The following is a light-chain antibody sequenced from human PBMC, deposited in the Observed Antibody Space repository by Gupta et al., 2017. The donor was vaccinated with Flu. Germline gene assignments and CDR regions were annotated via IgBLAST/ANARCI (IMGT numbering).Light chain of an antibody. Sequence: QSALTQPASVSGSPGQSTTLPCTGTSSDVGGYNYVCWYQQQQSKAHKIMIYGVRNRHSGVSNRFSGSKSGNTASLTIAGLQAEDEDDYYCRSYTSSSTLVFGGGTKLTVL. CDR1: SSDVGGYNY. J-gene: IGLJ3*02. V-gene: IGLV2-14*01. CDR3: RSYTSSSTLV. CDR2: GVR.